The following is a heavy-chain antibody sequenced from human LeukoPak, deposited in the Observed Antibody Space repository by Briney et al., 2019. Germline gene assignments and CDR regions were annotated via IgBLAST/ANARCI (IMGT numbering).Heavy chain of an antibody. CDR1: GYTFTGYY. J-gene: IGHJ3*02. Sequence: ASVKVSCKASGYTFTGYYMHWVRQAPGQGLEWMGWINPNSGGTNYAQEFQGRVTMTRDTSISTAYMELSRLRSDDTAVYYCARGYCGGDCDDAFDIWGQGTMVTVSS. CDR2: INPNSGGT. CDR3: ARGYCGGDCDDAFDI. V-gene: IGHV1-2*02. D-gene: IGHD2-21*02.